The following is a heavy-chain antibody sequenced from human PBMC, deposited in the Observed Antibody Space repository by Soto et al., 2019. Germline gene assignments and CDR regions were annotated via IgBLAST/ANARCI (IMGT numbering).Heavy chain of an antibody. Sequence: QVQLVESGGGVVQHGRSLRLSCAAAGFSFSTYGMHWVRQAPGKGLEWLAVIGNDGSEKYYADSAKGRFTISRDNPKYPLYLQVYRLRADDTAVYYFASGCSLYNSVWYGRFEYWGQGARVTVSS. D-gene: IGHD6-19*01. CDR2: IGNDGSEK. V-gene: IGHV3-33*01. J-gene: IGHJ4*02. CDR1: GFSFSTYG. CDR3: ASGCSLYNSVWYGRFEY.